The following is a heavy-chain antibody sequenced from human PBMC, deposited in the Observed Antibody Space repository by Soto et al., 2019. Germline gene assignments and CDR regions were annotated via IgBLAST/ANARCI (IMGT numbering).Heavy chain of an antibody. CDR2: ISYDGSNK. Sequence: QVQLVESGGGVVQPGRSLRLSCAASGFTFSSYVMHWVRQAPGKGLEWVAVISYDGSNKYYADSVKGRFTISRDNSKHTLFLQMNSLRPEDTAVYSWAKDLEGYCSSTSCYTYFGLDVWGQGPTVTVSS. J-gene: IGHJ6*02. D-gene: IGHD2-2*01. CDR1: GFTFSSYV. V-gene: IGHV3-30*18. CDR3: AKDLEGYCSSTSCYTYFGLDV.